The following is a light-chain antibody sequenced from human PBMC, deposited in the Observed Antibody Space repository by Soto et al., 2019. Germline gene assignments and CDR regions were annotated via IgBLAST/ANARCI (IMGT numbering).Light chain of an antibody. CDR3: SSYAGINNFV. J-gene: IGLJ1*01. V-gene: IGLV2-8*01. CDR1: SSDVGGYNY. Sequence: QSALTQLPSASGSPGQSVTISCTGTSSDVGGYNYVSWYQQHPGKAPRLMIYDVIKRPSGVPDRFSGSKSGNTASLTVSGLQAEDEADYYCSSYAGINNFVFGPGTQLTVL. CDR2: DVI.